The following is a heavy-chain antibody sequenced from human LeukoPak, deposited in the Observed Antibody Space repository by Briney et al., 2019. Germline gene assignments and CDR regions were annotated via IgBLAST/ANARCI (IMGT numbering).Heavy chain of an antibody. J-gene: IGHJ4*02. D-gene: IGHD6-13*01. Sequence: GGSLRLSCAASGFTFCSYWMSWVRQAPGKGLEWVANMKYDGSEKDYVDSVKGRFTISRDNAKNSLYLQMNSLRAEDTAVYYCARDIAAAGLFFDYWGQGTLVTVSS. CDR2: MKYDGSEK. V-gene: IGHV3-7*01. CDR1: GFTFCSYW. CDR3: ARDIAAAGLFFDY.